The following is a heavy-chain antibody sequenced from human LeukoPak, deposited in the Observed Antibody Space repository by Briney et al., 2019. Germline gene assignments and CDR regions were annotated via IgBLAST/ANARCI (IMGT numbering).Heavy chain of an antibody. J-gene: IGHJ6*02. CDR1: GFTFSSYA. CDR3: ARDMGDYYYYGMDV. Sequence: GRSLRLSCAASGFTFSSYAMHWVRQAPGKGREWVAVISYDGSNKYYADSVKGRFTISRDNSKNTLYLQMNSLRAEDTAVYYCARDMGDYYYYGMDVWGQGTTVTVSS. V-gene: IGHV3-30-3*01. CDR2: ISYDGSNK. D-gene: IGHD3-10*01.